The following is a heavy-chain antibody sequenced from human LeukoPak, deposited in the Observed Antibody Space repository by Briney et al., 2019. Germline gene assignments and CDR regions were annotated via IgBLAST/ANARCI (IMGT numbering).Heavy chain of an antibody. J-gene: IGHJ4*02. CDR1: GDSFRSYA. Sequence: SVKVSCKASGDSFRSYAVSWVRQAPGQGLEWMGRIIPIVTMTTYAQKFQGRVTITADKSASTAYLEVSSLRSEDTAVYHCARHSGTGSLAPIDYWGQGTLVTVSS. V-gene: IGHV1-69*04. D-gene: IGHD1-26*01. CDR3: ARHSGTGSLAPIDY. CDR2: IIPIVTMT.